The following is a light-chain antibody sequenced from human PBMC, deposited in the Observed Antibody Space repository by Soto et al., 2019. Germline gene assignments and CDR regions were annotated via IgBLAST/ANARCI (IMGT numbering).Light chain of an antibody. CDR3: QQSYSTPPIT. V-gene: IGKV1-39*01. Sequence: DIQMTQSPSSLSASVGDRVTITCRASQSISSYLNWYQQKPGKAPKLLIYAASSLQSGVPSRFCGSGSGTDFTLTSSSLQPEDFATYYCQQSYSTPPITFGQGTRLEIK. CDR1: QSISSY. CDR2: AAS. J-gene: IGKJ5*01.